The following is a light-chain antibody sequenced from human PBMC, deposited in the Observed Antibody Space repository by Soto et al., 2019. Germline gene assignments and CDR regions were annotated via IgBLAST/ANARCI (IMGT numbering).Light chain of an antibody. CDR2: DAS. CDR3: QQYDNLPIT. CDR1: QGIDTY. Sequence: IQLTQSPSSLSASVGDRVTITCRASQGIDTYLACFQQKPGKAPKLLIYDASNLETGVPSRFSGSGSGTDFTFTISSLQPEDIATYYCQQYDNLPITFGQGTRLEI. J-gene: IGKJ5*01. V-gene: IGKV1-33*01.